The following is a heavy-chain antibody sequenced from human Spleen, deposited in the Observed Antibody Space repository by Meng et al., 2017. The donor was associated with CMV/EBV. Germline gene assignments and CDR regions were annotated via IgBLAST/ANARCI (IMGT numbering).Heavy chain of an antibody. D-gene: IGHD5-24*01. CDR3: ARESRDGYNSFDY. CDR2: ISAYNENT. CDR1: GYTFTSYG. V-gene: IGHV1-18*01. J-gene: IGHJ4*02. Sequence: KASGYTFTSYGISWVRQAPGQGLEWMGGISAYNENTNYAQKLQGRVTMTTDTSTSTAYMELRSLGSDDTAVYYCARESRDGYNSFDYWGQGTLVTVSS.